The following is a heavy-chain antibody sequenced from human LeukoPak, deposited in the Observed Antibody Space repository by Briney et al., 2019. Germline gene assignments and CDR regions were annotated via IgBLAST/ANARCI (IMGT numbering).Heavy chain of an antibody. CDR1: GGSISSSSYY. D-gene: IGHD3-9*01. CDR3: ARVVGYYDILTGYYKTSNYFDY. J-gene: IGHJ4*02. CDR2: IYYSGST. Sequence: SETLSLTCTVSGGSISSSSYYWGWIRQPPGKGLEWIGSIYYSGSTYYNPSLKSRVTISVDTSKNQFSLKLSSVTAADTAVYYCARVVGYYDILTGYYKTSNYFDYWGQGTLVTVSS. V-gene: IGHV4-39*07.